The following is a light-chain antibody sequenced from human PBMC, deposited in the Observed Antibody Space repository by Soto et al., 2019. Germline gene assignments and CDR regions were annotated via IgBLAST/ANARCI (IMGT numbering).Light chain of an antibody. CDR3: QQYGSSSRT. V-gene: IGKV3-20*01. CDR1: QRVSSGY. CDR2: RAS. J-gene: IGKJ1*01. Sequence: EIELTQSPSTLSLSLGDRATISCWASQRVSSGYLAWYQHKPGQAPRLLIYRASSIATGVPDRFSGSGSGTDFTLTISRLEPEDFAVYYCQQYGSSSRTFGQGTKVDIK.